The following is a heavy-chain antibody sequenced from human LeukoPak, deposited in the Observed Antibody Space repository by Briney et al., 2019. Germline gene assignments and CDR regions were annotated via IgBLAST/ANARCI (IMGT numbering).Heavy chain of an antibody. CDR1: GGSFSGYY. CDR3: ARIYDSSGYVDY. V-gene: IGHV4-34*01. Sequence: PSETLSLTCAVYGGSFSGYYWSWIRQPPRKGLEWIGEINHSGSTNYNPSLKSRVTISVDTSKNQFSLKLSSVTAADTAVYYCARIYDSSGYVDYWGQGTLVTVSS. CDR2: INHSGST. J-gene: IGHJ4*02. D-gene: IGHD3-22*01.